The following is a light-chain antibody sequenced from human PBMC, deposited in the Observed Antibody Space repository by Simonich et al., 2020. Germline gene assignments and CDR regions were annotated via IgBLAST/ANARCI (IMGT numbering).Light chain of an antibody. J-gene: IGLJ2*01. Sequence: QSALTQPASVSGSPGQSITISCTGTSSDVGAYNYVSWYQQHPGKAPKLMLYDVSKRPSGVSNRFSGSKSGNTASLTISGLQAEDEADYYCSSYTSSSTPVFGGGTKLTVL. CDR3: SSYTSSSTPV. CDR2: DVS. V-gene: IGLV2-14*01. CDR1: SSDVGAYNY.